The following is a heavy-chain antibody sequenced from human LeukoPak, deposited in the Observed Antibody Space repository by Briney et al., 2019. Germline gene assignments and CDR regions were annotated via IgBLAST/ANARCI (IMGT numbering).Heavy chain of an antibody. Sequence: SVKVSCKASGGTFSSYAISWVRQAPGQGLEWMGGIIPIFGTANYAQKLQGRVTMTTDTSTSTAYMELRSLRSDDAAVYYCARVGAKYYDILTGYNYFDYWGQGTLVTVSS. D-gene: IGHD3-9*01. CDR1: GGTFSSYA. CDR3: ARVGAKYYDILTGYNYFDY. V-gene: IGHV1-69*05. CDR2: IIPIFGTA. J-gene: IGHJ4*02.